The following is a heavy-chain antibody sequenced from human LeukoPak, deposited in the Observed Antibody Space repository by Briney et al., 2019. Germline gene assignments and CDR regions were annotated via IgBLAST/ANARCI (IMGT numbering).Heavy chain of an antibody. D-gene: IGHD3-22*01. V-gene: IGHV3-74*01. Sequence: GGSLRLSCAGTGFSFSTYWEHLVRQAPGKGLVWVSRIKSDGGTNYADSVKGRFTISRDNAKKTVSLQMNGLIPEDTGVYYCASAPSEFCGYYPEYLRHWGQGTLVTVSS. CDR3: ASAPSEFCGYYPEYLRH. J-gene: IGHJ1*01. CDR2: IKSDGGT. CDR1: GFSFSTYW.